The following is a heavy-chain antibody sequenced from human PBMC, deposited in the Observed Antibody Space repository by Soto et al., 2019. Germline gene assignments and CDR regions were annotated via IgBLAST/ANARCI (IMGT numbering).Heavy chain of an antibody. CDR2: VSPDHGNA. Sequence: QVRVVQSGAEVKKPGASVKVSCKTSGYTFTDYDINWVRQAPGQGLEWMGWVSPDHGNAGYAQQCQGRVPMTSDTSISTVFMELTNLRSEDTAVYYCAVTTGYWGQGTKVTVSS. CDR3: AVTTGY. CDR1: GYTFTDYD. D-gene: IGHD4-17*01. V-gene: IGHV1-8*01. J-gene: IGHJ4*02.